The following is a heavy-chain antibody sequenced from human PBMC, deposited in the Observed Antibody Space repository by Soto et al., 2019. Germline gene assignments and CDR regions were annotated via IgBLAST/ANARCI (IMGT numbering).Heavy chain of an antibody. Sequence: PGGSLRLSCAASGFTFSSYAMSWVRQAPGKGLEWVSAISGSGGSTYYADSVKGRFTISRDNSKNTLYLQMNSLRAEDTAVYYCAKVRGVTYYDFWSGLSQRDYYGMDVWGQGTTVTVSS. CDR1: GFTFSSYA. V-gene: IGHV3-23*01. CDR3: AKVRGVTYYDFWSGLSQRDYYGMDV. J-gene: IGHJ6*02. D-gene: IGHD3-3*01. CDR2: ISGSGGST.